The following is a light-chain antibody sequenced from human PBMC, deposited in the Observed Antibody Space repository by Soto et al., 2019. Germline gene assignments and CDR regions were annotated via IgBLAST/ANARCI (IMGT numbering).Light chain of an antibody. CDR2: DVS. CDR3: SSYTSSSTLYV. Sequence: QSVLTQPASVSGSPGQSITISCTGTSSDVGGYNYVSWYQQHPGKAPKLMIYDVSNWPSGVSNRFSGSKSGNTASLTISGLQAEDEADYYCSSYTSSSTLYVFGTGTKGTVL. V-gene: IGLV2-14*01. CDR1: SSDVGGYNY. J-gene: IGLJ1*01.